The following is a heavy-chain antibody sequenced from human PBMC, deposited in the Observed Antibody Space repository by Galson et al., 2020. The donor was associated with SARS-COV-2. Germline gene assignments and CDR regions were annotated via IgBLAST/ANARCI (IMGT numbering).Heavy chain of an antibody. V-gene: IGHV3-13*04. D-gene: IGHD2-2*01. CDR2: IGTAGDT. CDR1: GFTFSSYD. Sequence: GGSLRLSCAASGFTFSSYDMHWVRQATGKGLEWVSAIGTAGDTYYPGSVKGRFTISRENAKNSLYLQMNSLRAGDTAVYYCARGQWGYCSSTSCHPQPFDYWGQGTLVTVSS. J-gene: IGHJ4*02. CDR3: ARGQWGYCSSTSCHPQPFDY.